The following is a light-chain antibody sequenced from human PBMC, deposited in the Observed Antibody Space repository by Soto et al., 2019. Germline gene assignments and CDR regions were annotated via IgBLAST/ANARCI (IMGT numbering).Light chain of an antibody. J-gene: IGLJ3*02. CDR3: SSYAGSNNWV. V-gene: IGLV2-8*01. CDR1: SSDVGGYNY. CDR2: EVS. Sequence: QSALTQPPSASGSPGQSVTISCTGTSSDVGGYNYVSWYQQHPGKAPKLMIYEVSKRPSGVPDRFSGSKSGNTASLTVSGLQAEDEDDYYSSSYAGSNNWVFGGGTKLTVL.